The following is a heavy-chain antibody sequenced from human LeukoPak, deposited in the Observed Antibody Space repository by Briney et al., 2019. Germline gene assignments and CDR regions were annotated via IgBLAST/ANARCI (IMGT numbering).Heavy chain of an antibody. CDR3: ARLYRKTYKWNDQPDY. J-gene: IGHJ4*02. CDR1: GYSISSGYF. D-gene: IGHD1-20*01. CDR2: IYHSGST. Sequence: SETLSLTCTVSGYSISSGYFWGWIRQPPGKGLECIGTIYHSGSTYYNPSLKSRVTISVDTSKNQFSLKLISVTAADTAVYYCARLYRKTYKWNDQPDYWGQGTLVTVSS. V-gene: IGHV4-38-2*02.